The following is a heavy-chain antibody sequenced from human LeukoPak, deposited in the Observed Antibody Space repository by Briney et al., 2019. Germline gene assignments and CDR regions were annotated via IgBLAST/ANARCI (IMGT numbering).Heavy chain of an antibody. J-gene: IGHJ2*01. Sequence: GGSLRLSCAASGFTFSSYWMHWVRQAAGKGLVWVSLINSDGSSTSYADSVKGRFTISRDNAKNTLYPQMNSLRAEDTAVYYCARGVGGYWYFDLWGRGTLVTVSS. D-gene: IGHD4-23*01. CDR1: GFTFSSYW. CDR2: INSDGSST. CDR3: ARGVGGYWYFDL. V-gene: IGHV3-74*01.